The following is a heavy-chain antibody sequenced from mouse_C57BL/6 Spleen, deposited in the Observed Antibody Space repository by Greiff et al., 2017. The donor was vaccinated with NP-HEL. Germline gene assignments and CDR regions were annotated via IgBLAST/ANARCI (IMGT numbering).Heavy chain of an antibody. CDR3: ARWDYGSSYVGY. Sequence: QVQLQQSGAELVKPGASVKMSCKASGYTFTSYWITWVKQRPGQGLEWIGDIYPGSGSTNYNEKFKSKATLTVDTSSSTAYMQLSSLTSEDSAVYYCARWDYGSSYVGYWGQGTTLTVSS. V-gene: IGHV1-55*01. J-gene: IGHJ2*01. CDR1: GYTFTSYW. D-gene: IGHD1-1*01. CDR2: IYPGSGST.